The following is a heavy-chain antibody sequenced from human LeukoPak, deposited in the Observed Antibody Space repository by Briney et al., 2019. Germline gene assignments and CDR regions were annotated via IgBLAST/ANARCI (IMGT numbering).Heavy chain of an antibody. CDR1: GYSFTSYG. CDR2: ISGHNGNT. CDR3: ARDLPTETTVTTYYYYYGMDV. J-gene: IGHJ6*02. D-gene: IGHD4-17*01. Sequence: ASVKVSCKASGYSFTSYGISWVRQAPGQGLEWMGWISGHNGNTNYAQKFQGRVTMTTDTSTSTAYMELRSLRSDDTAVYYCARDLPTETTVTTYYYYYGMDVWGQGTTVTVSS. V-gene: IGHV1-18*01.